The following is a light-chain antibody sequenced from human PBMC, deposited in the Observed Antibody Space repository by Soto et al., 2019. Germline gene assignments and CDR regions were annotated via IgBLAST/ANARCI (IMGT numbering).Light chain of an antibody. CDR1: QSVSSSY. V-gene: IGKV3-20*01. Sequence: EIVLTQSPGTLSLSPGEGATLSCRASQSVSSSYLAWYQQKPGQAPRLLIYGASSGATGIPDRFSGSGSGTDFKLTISRLEPEDFAVYYCQQYGSSPPITFGQGTRLEIK. J-gene: IGKJ5*01. CDR2: GAS. CDR3: QQYGSSPPIT.